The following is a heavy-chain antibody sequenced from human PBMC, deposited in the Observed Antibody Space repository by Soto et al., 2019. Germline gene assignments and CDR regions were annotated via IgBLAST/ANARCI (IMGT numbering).Heavy chain of an antibody. CDR3: ARGFGLGFYYYGMDV. V-gene: IGHV1-8*01. D-gene: IGHD3-16*01. CDR2: INPNSGNT. J-gene: IGHJ6*02. Sequence: ASVKVSCKASAYTFTSYDLNWVRQATGQGLEWMGWINPNSGNTGYAQNVQGRVTITRKSSISPGDIELRSMRSEDAAVYNCARGFGLGFYYYGMDVGGQCSRVTVSS. CDR1: AYTFTSYD.